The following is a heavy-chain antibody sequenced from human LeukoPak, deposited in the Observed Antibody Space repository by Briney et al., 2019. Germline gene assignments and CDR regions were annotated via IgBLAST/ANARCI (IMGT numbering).Heavy chain of an antibody. J-gene: IGHJ6*04. CDR2: ISSSGNTI. D-gene: IGHD3-10*02. CDR3: AELGITMIGGV. CDR1: GFTFSDYY. V-gene: IGHV3-11*04. Sequence: GGSLRLSCAASGFTFSDYYMHWIRQAPGKGLEWVSYISSSGNTIYYADSVKGRFTISRDNAKDSLYLHMNSLRAEDTAVYYCAELGITMIGGVWGKGTTVTISS.